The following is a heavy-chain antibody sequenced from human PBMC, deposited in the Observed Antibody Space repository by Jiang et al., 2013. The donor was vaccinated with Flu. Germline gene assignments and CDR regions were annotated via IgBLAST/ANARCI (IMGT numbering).Heavy chain of an antibody. CDR1: YA. J-gene: IGHJ4*02. D-gene: IGHD3-22*01. V-gene: IGHV3-30-3*01. CDR3: ARDQNYYDSSGYLSYYFDY. Sequence: YAMHWVRQAPGKGLEWVAVISYDGSNKYYADSVKGRFTISRDNSKNTLYLQMNSLRAEDTAVYYCARDQNYYDSSGYLSYYFDYWGQGTLVTVSS. CDR2: ISYDGSNK.